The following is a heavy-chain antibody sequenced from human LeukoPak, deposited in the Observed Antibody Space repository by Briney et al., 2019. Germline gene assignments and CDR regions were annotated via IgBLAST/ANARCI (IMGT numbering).Heavy chain of an antibody. J-gene: IGHJ2*01. V-gene: IGHV3-23*01. CDR2: ITGSGDST. CDR3: AKDPGWFGEDKNWYFDL. CDR1: GFTFSSYA. D-gene: IGHD3-10*01. Sequence: GGSLRLSCAASGFTFSSYAMSWVRQAPGKGLEWVTFITGSGDSTYYADSVKGRFTISRDNSKNTLYLQMSSLRADDTAVYYCAKDPGWFGEDKNWYFDLWGRGTLVTVSS.